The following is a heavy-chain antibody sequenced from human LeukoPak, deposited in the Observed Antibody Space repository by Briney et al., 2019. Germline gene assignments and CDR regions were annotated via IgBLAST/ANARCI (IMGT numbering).Heavy chain of an antibody. CDR3: AKDPFFSLDTTTVKVGIVY. CDR2: ISGSGGGT. J-gene: IGHJ4*02. V-gene: IGHV3-23*01. CDR1: GFTFSSYA. Sequence: GESLRLSCAASGFTFSSYAMSWVRQAPGKGLEWVSSISGSGGGTYYADSMKGRFTISRDNSKNTLYLQMNSARAEDTAVYYCAKDPFFSLDTTTVKVGIVYWGQGTLVTVSS. D-gene: IGHD5-18*01.